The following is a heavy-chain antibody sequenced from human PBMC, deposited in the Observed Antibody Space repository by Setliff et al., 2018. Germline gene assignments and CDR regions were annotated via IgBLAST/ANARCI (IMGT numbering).Heavy chain of an antibody. CDR2: ISRDSLHI. CDR3: AKGRGTVYYYMDV. V-gene: IGHV3-23*01. CDR1: GFTFGTYT. D-gene: IGHD3-10*01. Sequence: HPGGSLRLSCVGSGFTFGTYTMNWIRQAPGKGLEWVSSISRDSLHIYYADSLKGRFTISRDNSKSTLYLQMNSLRAEDTAVYYCAKGRGTVYYYMDVWGKGTTVTVSS. J-gene: IGHJ6*03.